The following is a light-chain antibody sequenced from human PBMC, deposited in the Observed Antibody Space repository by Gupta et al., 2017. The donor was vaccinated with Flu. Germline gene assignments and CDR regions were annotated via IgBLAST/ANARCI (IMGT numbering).Light chain of an antibody. Sequence: PATRSVSPVERATLSCRASQSGSSNLAWYQQKPGQAPRRLIYGASTRATGIPARFSGSGSGTEFTLTISSVQSEDVAVYYCQQYNNWPATFGEGTKVEIK. CDR2: GAS. CDR1: QSGSSN. J-gene: IGKJ4*02. V-gene: IGKV3-15*01. CDR3: QQYNNWPAT.